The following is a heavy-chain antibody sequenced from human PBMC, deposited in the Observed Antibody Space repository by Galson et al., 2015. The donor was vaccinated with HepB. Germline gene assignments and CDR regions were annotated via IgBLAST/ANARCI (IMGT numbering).Heavy chain of an antibody. CDR2: IKKKSEGGTT. V-gene: IGHV3-15*01. CDR3: TTFLEMTTVQY. Sequence: LRLSCAASGFTFRNAWMSWVRQAPGKGLEWVGRIKKKSEGGTTDYAAPVKGRFTISRDDSKNTLYLEMNSLKTEDTALYYCTTFLEMTTVQYWGRGTLVTVSS. J-gene: IGHJ4*02. D-gene: IGHD4-11*01. CDR1: GFTFRNAW.